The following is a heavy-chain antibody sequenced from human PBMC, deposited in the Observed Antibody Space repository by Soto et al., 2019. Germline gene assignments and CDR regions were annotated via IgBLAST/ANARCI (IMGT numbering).Heavy chain of an antibody. CDR2: INAGNGNT. CDR1: GYTFSSYA. D-gene: IGHD6-13*01. J-gene: IGHJ4*02. CDR3: ARAPSWYSFDY. Sequence: QVQLVQSGAEVKKPGASVKVSCKASGYTFSSYAMHWVRQAPGQRLEWMGWINAGNGNTKYSQKFQGRVTITRDTSASTAYMELSRLRSEDTAVYYCARAPSWYSFDYWGQGTLVTVSS. V-gene: IGHV1-3*01.